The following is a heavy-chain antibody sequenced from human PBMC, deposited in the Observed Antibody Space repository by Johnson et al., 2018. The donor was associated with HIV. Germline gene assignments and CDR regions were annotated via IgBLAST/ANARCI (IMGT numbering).Heavy chain of an antibody. CDR1: GFTFSSYA. D-gene: IGHD3-10*01. CDR2: ISGSGGST. CDR3: AKEMEGYYGSGKGDAFDI. Sequence: VQLVESGGGLVQPGGSLRLSCAASGFTFSSYAMSWVRQAPGKGLEWVSAISGSGGSTYYADSVKGRFTISRDHSKNTLYLQMNSRRAEDTAVYYCAKEMEGYYGSGKGDAFDIWGQGTMVTVSS. V-gene: IGHV3-23*04. J-gene: IGHJ3*02.